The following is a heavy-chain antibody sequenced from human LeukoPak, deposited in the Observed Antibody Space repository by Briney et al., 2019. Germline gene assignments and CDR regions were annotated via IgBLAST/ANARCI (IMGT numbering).Heavy chain of an antibody. CDR1: GGTFSSYA. CDR2: IIPIFGTA. D-gene: IGHD2-2*01. J-gene: IGHJ4*02. V-gene: IGHV1-69*05. Sequence: SVKVSCKASGGTFSSYAISWVRQAPGQGLEWMGRIIPIFGTANYTQKFQGRVTITTDESTSTAYMELSSLRSEDTAVYYCARDRCSSTSCHLWDYFDYWGQGTLVTVSS. CDR3: ARDRCSSTSCHLWDYFDY.